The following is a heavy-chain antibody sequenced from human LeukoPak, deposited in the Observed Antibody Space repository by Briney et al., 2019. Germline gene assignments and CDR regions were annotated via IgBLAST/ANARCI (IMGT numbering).Heavy chain of an antibody. J-gene: IGHJ4*02. V-gene: IGHV3-33*01. CDR3: ARDSWVYYYDSRGPRYFDY. D-gene: IGHD3-22*01. Sequence: GGSPRLSCAASGFTFSNYGMHWVRQAPGKGLEWVAIIWYDGTNKYYTDSVKGRFTISRDNSKNTLYLQVNSLRAEDTAVYYCARDSWVYYYDSRGPRYFDYWGQGTLVTVSS. CDR2: IWYDGTNK. CDR1: GFTFSNYG.